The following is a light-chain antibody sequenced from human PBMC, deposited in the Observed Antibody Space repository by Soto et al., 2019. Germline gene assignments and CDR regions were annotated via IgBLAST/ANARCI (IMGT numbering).Light chain of an antibody. CDR1: SSDVGGYNC. J-gene: IGLJ3*02. CDR3: SSYTSINTRV. V-gene: IGLV2-14*01. Sequence: QSALTQPASVSGSPGQSITISCTGTSSDVGGYNCVSWYQQHPGKAPKLMIYEVSNRPSGVSNRFSGSKSGNTASLTISGLQAEDEADYYCSSYTSINTRVFGGGTKLTVL. CDR2: EVS.